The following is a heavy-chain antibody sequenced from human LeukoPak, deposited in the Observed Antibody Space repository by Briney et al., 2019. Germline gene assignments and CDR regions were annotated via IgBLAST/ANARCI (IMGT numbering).Heavy chain of an antibody. CDR1: GLSFSSFA. V-gene: IGHV3-7*01. CDR3: ARAQRPAPGIAAAGPDY. CDR2: IKQDGSEK. Sequence: PGGSLRLSCAASGLSFSSFAMSWVRQAPGKGLEWVANIKQDGSEKYYVDSVKGRFTISRDNAKNSLYLQMNSLRAEDTAVYYCARAQRPAPGIAAAGPDYWAREPWSPSPQ. J-gene: IGHJ4*02. D-gene: IGHD6-13*01.